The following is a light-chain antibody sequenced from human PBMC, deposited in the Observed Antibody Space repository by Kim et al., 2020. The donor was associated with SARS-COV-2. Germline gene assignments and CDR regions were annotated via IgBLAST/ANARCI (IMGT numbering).Light chain of an antibody. Sequence: APGETVRITCGGNNIGSKRVHWYQQKPGQAPVLVIYYDSDRPSGIPERFSGSNSGNAATLTISRVEARDEADYYCQVWDSSSDHRVFGGGTQLTVL. CDR3: QVWDSSSDHRV. CDR2: YDS. CDR1: NIGSKR. J-gene: IGLJ3*02. V-gene: IGLV3-21*04.